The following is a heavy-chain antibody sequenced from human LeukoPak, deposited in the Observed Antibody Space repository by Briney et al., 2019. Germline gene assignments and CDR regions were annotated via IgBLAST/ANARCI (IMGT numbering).Heavy chain of an antibody. D-gene: IGHD3-22*01. CDR3: AREDTMIVVVTPSYGMDV. V-gene: IGHV3-23*01. J-gene: IGHJ6*02. CDR2: TSSGDEST. CDR1: GFTLSTYA. Sequence: GGSLRLSCAASGFTLSTYAMNWVRQAPGKGLEWVSGTSSGDESTYYADSMKARFTISRDKSKNTLYLQIHSLRAEDTAVYYCAREDTMIVVVTPSYGMDVWGQGTTVTVSS.